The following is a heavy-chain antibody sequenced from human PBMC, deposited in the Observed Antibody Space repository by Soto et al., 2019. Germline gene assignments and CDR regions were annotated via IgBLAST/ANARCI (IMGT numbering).Heavy chain of an antibody. Sequence: PGGSLRLSCAASGFIFSDYYMSWIRQAPGKGLEWVSYISRSGATILYAGSVKGRFTISRDNAKNSLYLQMNSLRAEDTAVYYCAREIDTTVRGIVISDGMDVWGQGTTVTVSS. CDR2: ISRSGATI. CDR3: AREIDTTVRGIVISDGMDV. D-gene: IGHD3-10*01. CDR1: GFIFSDYY. J-gene: IGHJ6*02. V-gene: IGHV3-11*01.